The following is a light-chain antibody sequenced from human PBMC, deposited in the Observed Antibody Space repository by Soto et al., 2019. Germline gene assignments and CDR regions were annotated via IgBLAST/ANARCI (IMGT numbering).Light chain of an antibody. CDR3: QQYNSYSIT. V-gene: IGKV1-5*01. J-gene: IGKJ5*01. CDR1: QSISGC. CDR2: DAS. Sequence: DIPMTQSPATLSASVGDRVTITCRASQSISGCLAWYQQKPGRAPNLLTFDASTLESGVPSRFSGSGSGTEFTLTITSLQPDDFATYYCQQYNSYSITFGQGTRLEIK.